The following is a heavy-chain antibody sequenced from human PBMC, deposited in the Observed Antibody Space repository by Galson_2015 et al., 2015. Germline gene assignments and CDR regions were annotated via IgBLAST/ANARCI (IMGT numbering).Heavy chain of an antibody. J-gene: IGHJ6*02. CDR3: ARDGFEFRPVSHTTFLSDHYYYYYGMDV. CDR2: ISAYNGNT. CDR1: GYTFTNYG. Sequence: SVKVSCKASGYTFTNYGISWVRQAPGQGLEWMGWISAYNGNTNYAQKLQGRVTMTTDTSTSTAYMELRSLRSDVTAVYYCARDGFEFRPVSHTTFLSDHYYYYYGMDVWGQGTTVTVSS. V-gene: IGHV1-18*01. D-gene: IGHD2/OR15-2a*01.